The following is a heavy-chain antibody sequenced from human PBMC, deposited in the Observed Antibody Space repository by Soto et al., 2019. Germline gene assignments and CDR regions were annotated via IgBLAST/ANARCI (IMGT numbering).Heavy chain of an antibody. Sequence: SVKVPCKASGYTFTGYYMHWVRQAPGQGLEWMGWINPNSGGTNYAQKFQGRVTMTRDTSISTAYMELSRLRSDDTAVYYCARDSYSSGWTGYYYYYYGMDVWGQGTTVTVSS. CDR2: INPNSGGT. CDR1: GYTFTGYY. D-gene: IGHD6-19*01. CDR3: ARDSYSSGWTGYYYYYYGMDV. V-gene: IGHV1-2*02. J-gene: IGHJ6*02.